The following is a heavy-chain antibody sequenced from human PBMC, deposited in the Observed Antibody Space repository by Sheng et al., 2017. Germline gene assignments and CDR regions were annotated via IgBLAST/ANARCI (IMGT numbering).Heavy chain of an antibody. CDR1: GFTFSSYE. V-gene: IGHV3-48*03. CDR2: ISSSGSTI. D-gene: IGHD3-22*01. J-gene: IGHJ6*03. CDR3: ARAGLQRHYYDSSGSPHYYYYMDV. Sequence: EVQLVESGGGLVQPGGSLRLSCAASGFTFSSYEMNWVRQAPGKGLEWVSYISSSGSTIYYADSVKGRFTISRDNAKNSLYLQMNSLRAEDTAVYYCARAGLQRHYYDSSGSPHYYYYMDVWGQGTTVTVSS.